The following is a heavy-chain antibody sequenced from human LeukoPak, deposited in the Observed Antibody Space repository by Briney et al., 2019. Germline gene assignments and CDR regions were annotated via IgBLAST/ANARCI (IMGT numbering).Heavy chain of an antibody. D-gene: IGHD5-24*01. V-gene: IGHV3-30*02. CDR3: AKDDVEMATTFDY. Sequence: GGSLRLSCAASGFTFSSYGMHWVRQAPGKGLEWVAFIRYDGSNKYYADSVKGRFTISRDNSKNTLYLQMNSLRAEDTAVYYCAKDDVEMATTFDYWGQGTLVTVSS. CDR1: GFTFSSYG. CDR2: IRYDGSNK. J-gene: IGHJ4*02.